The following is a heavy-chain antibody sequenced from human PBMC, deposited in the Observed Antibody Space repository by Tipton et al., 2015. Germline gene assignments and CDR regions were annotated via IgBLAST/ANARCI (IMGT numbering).Heavy chain of an antibody. Sequence: SLRLSCVASGFNFDDYGMPWVRQATGKGLERVTGINWNDGMTAHADSVGCRFTITRDVAENSLYLQMVSVRPEDTALYYCAKDFCIVNSGIQLVYWSQGTQVTVSS. J-gene: IGHJ4*02. V-gene: IGHV3-9*01. CDR1: GFNFDDYG. CDR2: INWNDGMT. D-gene: IGHD4-23*01. CDR3: AKDFCIVNSGIQLVY.